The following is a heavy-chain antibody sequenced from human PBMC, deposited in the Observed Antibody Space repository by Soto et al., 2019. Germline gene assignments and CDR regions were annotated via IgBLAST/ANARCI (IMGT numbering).Heavy chain of an antibody. Sequence: PGGSLRLSCAASGFPFTSYGMHWVREGPDKGLEWVAIISYDGSDKYYADSVKGRFTISRDNSKNTLYLQMNSLRPEDTALYYCVGGQYYFDYRGQGTLVTVS. CDR3: VGGQYYFDY. CDR1: GFPFTSYG. J-gene: IGHJ4*02. CDR2: ISYDGSDK. V-gene: IGHV3-30*03. D-gene: IGHD3-10*01.